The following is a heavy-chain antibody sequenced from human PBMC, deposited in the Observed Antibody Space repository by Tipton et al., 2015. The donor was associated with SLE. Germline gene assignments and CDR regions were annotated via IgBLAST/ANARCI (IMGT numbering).Heavy chain of an antibody. V-gene: IGHV3-53*01. CDR3: ARIVAAAGTRYFDY. Sequence: SLRLSCAASGFTVSSNYMSWVRQAPGKGLEWVSVIYSGGSTYYADSVKGRFTISRDNAKNSLYLQMNSLRAADTAVYYCARIVAAAGTRYFDYWGQGTLVTVSS. J-gene: IGHJ4*02. CDR1: GFTVSSNY. CDR2: IYSGGST. D-gene: IGHD6-13*01.